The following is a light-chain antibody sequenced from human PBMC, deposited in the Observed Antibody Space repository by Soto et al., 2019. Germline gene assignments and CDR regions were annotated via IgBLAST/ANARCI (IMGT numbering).Light chain of an antibody. J-gene: IGKJ1*01. V-gene: IGKV3-20*01. CDR1: QIGSSSD. Sequence: EILFTHSPFTLSLSPGERATLFCGARQIGSSSDSAWYQQKPGQAPRLLMYGAPSRATGIPDRFSGSGSGTDFTFSISRQEREDFAVYLCQQYGSSFGQGAKVDIK. CDR2: GAP. CDR3: QQYGSS.